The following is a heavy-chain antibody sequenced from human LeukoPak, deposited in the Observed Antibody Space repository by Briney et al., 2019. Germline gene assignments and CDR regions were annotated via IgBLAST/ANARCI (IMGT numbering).Heavy chain of an antibody. Sequence: GGSLRLSCAASGFTFSSYAMSWVRQAPGKGLEWVANIKQDGSEKYYVDSVKGRFTISRDNAKNSLSLQMNSLRAEDTAVYYCARIDGSGSYFGHWGQGTLVTVSS. V-gene: IGHV3-7*01. CDR2: IKQDGSEK. CDR1: GFTFSSYA. CDR3: ARIDGSGSYFGH. D-gene: IGHD3-10*01. J-gene: IGHJ5*02.